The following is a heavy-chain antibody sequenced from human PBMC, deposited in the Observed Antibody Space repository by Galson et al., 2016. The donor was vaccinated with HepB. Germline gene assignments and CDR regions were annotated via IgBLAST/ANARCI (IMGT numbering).Heavy chain of an antibody. Sequence: SVKVSCKASGYTFISYYMHWVRQAPGQGLEWMGIINPSGGSTSYAQKFQGRITMTKDTSTTTVYMELSSLRSGDTAVYYCARDWGVPATSPGYSFDCWGQGTLVTVSS. D-gene: IGHD3-10*01. CDR1: GYTFISYY. CDR2: INPSGGST. CDR3: ARDWGVPATSPGYSFDC. V-gene: IGHV1-46*01. J-gene: IGHJ4*02.